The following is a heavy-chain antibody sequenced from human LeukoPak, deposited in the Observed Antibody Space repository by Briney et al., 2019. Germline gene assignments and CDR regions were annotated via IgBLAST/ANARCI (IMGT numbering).Heavy chain of an antibody. J-gene: IGHJ4*02. D-gene: IGHD1-26*01. CDR1: GYTFSSYA. V-gene: IGHV1-18*01. CDR3: ARDRGVEGADTFDY. Sequence: GASVTVSCTASGYTFSSYAISWVRQAPGQGLEWMGWISPKSGHANYAQKFRGRVTMTTDTATTTAYMELGSLRSDDTAVYYCARDRGVEGADTFDYWGQGTLVTVSS. CDR2: ISPKSGHA.